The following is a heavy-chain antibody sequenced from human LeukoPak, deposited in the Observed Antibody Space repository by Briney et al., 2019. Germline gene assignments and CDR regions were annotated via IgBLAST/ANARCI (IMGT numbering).Heavy chain of an antibody. CDR3: AGGPQYTGSFPF. J-gene: IGHJ4*02. CDR1: GFTFSSFE. CDR2: ISDSGSTI. V-gene: IGHV3-48*03. D-gene: IGHD1-26*01. Sequence: GGSPRLSCAASGFTFSSFEMTWVRQAPGKGLEWVSYISDSGSTIKDADSVKGRFTISRGNAKNSLYLQMNSLRAEDTALYYCAGGPQYTGSFPFWGQGTLVTVSS.